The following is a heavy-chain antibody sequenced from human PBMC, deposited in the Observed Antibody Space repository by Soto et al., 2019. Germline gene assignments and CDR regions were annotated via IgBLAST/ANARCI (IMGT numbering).Heavy chain of an antibody. V-gene: IGHV3-64*01. Sequence: EVQLVESGGGLVQPGGSLRLSCAASGFTFSSYAMHWVRQAPGKGLEYVSDISSNGGSTYYANSVKGRFTIYRDNSKNTLYRQMGSRSAEDMAVYYCARRGDSGYEIDYWCQGTLVTVSS. CDR3: ARRGDSGYEIDY. CDR1: GFTFSSYA. J-gene: IGHJ4*02. CDR2: ISSNGGST. D-gene: IGHD5-12*01.